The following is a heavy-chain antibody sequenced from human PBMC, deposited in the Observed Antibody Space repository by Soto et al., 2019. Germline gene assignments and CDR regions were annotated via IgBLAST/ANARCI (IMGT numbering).Heavy chain of an antibody. V-gene: IGHV1-69*13. CDR3: ARAPILVGETTYQNYFDY. CDR2: SIPIFGTA. Sequence: SVKVSCKASGGTFSNFVISWVRQAPGQGLEWMGGSIPIFGTANYAQKFQGRVTIIPAETTGTTYRKLTSLRSEDTAGYYRARAPILVGETTYQNYFDYWGQGTLVTVSS. J-gene: IGHJ4*02. D-gene: IGHD2-21*01. CDR1: GGTFSNFV.